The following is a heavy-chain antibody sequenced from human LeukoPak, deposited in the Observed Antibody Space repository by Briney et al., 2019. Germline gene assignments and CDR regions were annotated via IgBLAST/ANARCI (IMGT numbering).Heavy chain of an antibody. J-gene: IGHJ1*01. CDR2: INWNGGST. V-gene: IGHV3-20*04. Sequence: GGSLRLSCAASGFTFDDYGMSWVRQAPGKGLEWVSGINWNGGSTGYADSVKGRFTISRDNAKNSLYLQMNSLRAEDTAVYYCATYSSLNRREFQYWGQGTLLTVSS. CDR3: ATYSSLNRREFQY. CDR1: GFTFDDYG. D-gene: IGHD3-22*01.